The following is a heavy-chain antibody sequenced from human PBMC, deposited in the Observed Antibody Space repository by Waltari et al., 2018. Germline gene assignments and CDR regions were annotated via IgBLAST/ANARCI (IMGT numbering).Heavy chain of an antibody. CDR2: VDPEDGET. CDR3: ATALGDSSSASRPFDF. D-gene: IGHD6-19*01. Sequence: EVQLLQSGAELKEPGTTVRISCKVYGYTFSDYYIHWVQQAPGKGLRWMGLVDPEDGETIYADNFQGRVTISADTSTDTAFVELSSLRSEDTAVFYCATALGDSSSASRPFDFWGQGTMITVSS. J-gene: IGHJ3*01. CDR1: GYTFSDYY. V-gene: IGHV1-69-2*01.